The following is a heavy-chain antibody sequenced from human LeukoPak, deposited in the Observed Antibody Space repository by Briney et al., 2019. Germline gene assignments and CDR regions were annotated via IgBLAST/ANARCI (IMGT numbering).Heavy chain of an antibody. CDR1: GYSISSGYY. D-gene: IGHD3-22*01. CDR2: IYHSGST. CDR3: ARDRDMIVVVTNYFDY. V-gene: IGHV4-38-2*02. Sequence: SETLSLTCTVSGYSISSGYYWGWIRQPPGKGLEWIGSIYHSGSTYYNPSLKSRVTISVDTSKNQFSLKLSSVTAADTAVYYCARDRDMIVVVTNYFDYWGQGTLVTVSS. J-gene: IGHJ4*02.